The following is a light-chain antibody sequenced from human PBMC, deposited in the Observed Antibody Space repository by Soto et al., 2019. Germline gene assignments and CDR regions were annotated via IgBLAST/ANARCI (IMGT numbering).Light chain of an antibody. CDR3: QQFGTSPLT. J-gene: IGKJ4*01. Sequence: TVLTQSPDTLSLSPGGRARLSCRASSSVSSRDLAWYQQKPGQGPRLLMYGASNRATGIPDRFGGSGSGAEFTLTISRLEPEDSAVYYCQQFGTSPLTFGGGTKVDIK. CDR2: GAS. V-gene: IGKV3-20*01. CDR1: SSVSSRD.